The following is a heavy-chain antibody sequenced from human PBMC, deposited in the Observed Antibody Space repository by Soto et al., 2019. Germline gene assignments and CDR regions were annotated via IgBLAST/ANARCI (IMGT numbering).Heavy chain of an antibody. D-gene: IGHD1-20*01. Sequence: SGTLSPPRTFSCGSINDNYYYWGRGRQPPGEGPGGVWGVYYTGVIYYNPSLEGRVAVSVDTSRNQFSLKLMSVTAADTAVYYCARARYIWNHGFMTGRFDPWGQGTLVTVSS. CDR3: ARARYIWNHGFMTGRFDP. V-gene: IGHV4-39*01. CDR2: VYYTGVI. J-gene: IGHJ5*02. CDR1: CGSINDNYYY.